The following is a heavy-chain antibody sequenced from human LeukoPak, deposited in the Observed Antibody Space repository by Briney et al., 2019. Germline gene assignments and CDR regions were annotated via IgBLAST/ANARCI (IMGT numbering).Heavy chain of an antibody. Sequence: PGGSLRLSCAASGFSFSSYAKNWVRQAPGKGLEWVSIIFGNGDTTYYADSVKGRFTVSRDNSKDTLYLQMNDLRPDDTAIYYCAKRNTMVRGGPCFDYWGQGLLVTVSS. CDR2: IFGNGDTT. D-gene: IGHD3-10*01. J-gene: IGHJ4*02. CDR1: GFSFSSYA. CDR3: AKRNTMVRGGPCFDY. V-gene: IGHV3-23*01.